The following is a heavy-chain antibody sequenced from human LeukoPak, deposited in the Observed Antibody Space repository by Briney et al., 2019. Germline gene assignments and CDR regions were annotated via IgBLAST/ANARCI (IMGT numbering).Heavy chain of an antibody. CDR2: ISYDGSNK. CDR3: AKEGTEGYCSSTSCYYFDY. CDR1: GFTFSSYG. D-gene: IGHD2-2*01. Sequence: GGSLRLSCAASGFTFSSYGMHWVRQAPGKGLEWVAVISYDGSNKYYADSVKGRFTISRDNSKNTLYLQMNSLRAEDTAVYYCAKEGTEGYCSSTSCYYFDYWGQGTLVTVSS. J-gene: IGHJ4*02. V-gene: IGHV3-30*18.